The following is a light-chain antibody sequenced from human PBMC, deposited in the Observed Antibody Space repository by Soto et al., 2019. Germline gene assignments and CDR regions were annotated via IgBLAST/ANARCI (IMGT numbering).Light chain of an antibody. J-gene: IGLJ3*02. Sequence: NFMLTQPHSVSESPGKTVTISCTRSSGSIASNYVHWYQQRPGSSPTTVFYEDNQRPSGVPDRFSGSIDSSSNSASLTISGLKTEDEADYYCQSYDSSSWVFGGGTKLTVL. CDR1: SGSIASNY. V-gene: IGLV6-57*01. CDR3: QSYDSSSWV. CDR2: EDN.